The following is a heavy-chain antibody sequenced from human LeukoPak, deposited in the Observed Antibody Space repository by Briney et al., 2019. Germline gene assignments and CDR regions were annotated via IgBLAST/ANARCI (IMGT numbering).Heavy chain of an antibody. CDR1: GYTFTSCG. CDR2: ISAYNGNT. CDR3: ARDYPPQYYYDSSGYLSDAFDI. V-gene: IGHV1-18*01. J-gene: IGHJ3*02. D-gene: IGHD3-22*01. Sequence: ASVKVSCKASGYTFTSCGISWVRQAPGQGLEWMGWISAYNGNTNYAQKLQGRVTMTRDTSTSTVYMELSSLRSEDTAVYYCARDYPPQYYYDSSGYLSDAFDIWGQGTMVTVSS.